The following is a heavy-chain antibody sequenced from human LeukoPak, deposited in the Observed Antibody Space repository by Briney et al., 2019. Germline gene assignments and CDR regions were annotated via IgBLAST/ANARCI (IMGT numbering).Heavy chain of an antibody. CDR3: ARDREGAGDYFDY. Sequence: ASVKVSCKASGYTFTGYYMHWVRQAPGQGLEWMGWINPNSGGTNYAQKFQGRVTMTRDTSISTAYMELSRLISDDTAVYYCARDREGAGDYFDYWGQGTLVTVSS. CDR1: GYTFTGYY. V-gene: IGHV1-2*02. D-gene: IGHD1-26*01. J-gene: IGHJ4*02. CDR2: INPNSGGT.